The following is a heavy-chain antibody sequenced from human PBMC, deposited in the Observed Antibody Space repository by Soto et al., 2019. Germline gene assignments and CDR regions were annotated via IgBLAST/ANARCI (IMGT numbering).Heavy chain of an antibody. V-gene: IGHV4-39*01. J-gene: IGHJ6*02. CDR1: GDSVSSSSYY. CDR2: IYYSGST. D-gene: IGHD7-27*01. Sequence: SETLSLTCTVSGDSVSSSSYYWGWIRQPPGKGLEWIGCIYYSGSTYYNPSLKSRVTISVDTSKNQFSLKLSSVTAGDTAVYYCARVRYRGTGYYGIDVWGQGTMVTVSS. CDR3: ARVRYRGTGYYGIDV.